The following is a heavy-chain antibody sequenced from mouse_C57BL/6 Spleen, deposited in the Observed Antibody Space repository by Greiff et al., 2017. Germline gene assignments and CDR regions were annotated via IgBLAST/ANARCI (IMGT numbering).Heavy chain of an antibody. J-gene: IGHJ3*01. D-gene: IGHD2-1*01. CDR1: GFTFSSYG. CDR2: ISSGGSYT. V-gene: IGHV5-6*01. CDR3: ARHEDGNYPWFAY. Sequence: EVQGVESGGDLVKPGGSLKLSCAASGFTFSSYGMSWVRQTPDKRLEWVATISSGGSYTYYPDSVKGRFTISRDNAKNTLYLQMSSLKSEDTAMYYCARHEDGNYPWFAYWGQGTLVTVSA.